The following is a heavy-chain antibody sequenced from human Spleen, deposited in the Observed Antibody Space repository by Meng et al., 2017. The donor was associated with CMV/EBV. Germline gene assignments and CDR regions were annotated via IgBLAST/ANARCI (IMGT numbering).Heavy chain of an antibody. Sequence: GESLKISCAASGFTFSNFAMSWVRQAPGKGLEWVAGVSASGGRTNYADSVKGRFTISRDNFNNTLYLQMNRLRVEDTAVYYCAKIKIAPIEGNYFDYWGQGTLVTVSS. CDR1: GFTFSNFA. CDR3: AKIKIAPIEGNYFDY. V-gene: IGHV3-23*01. D-gene: IGHD6-13*01. J-gene: IGHJ4*02. CDR2: VSASGGRT.